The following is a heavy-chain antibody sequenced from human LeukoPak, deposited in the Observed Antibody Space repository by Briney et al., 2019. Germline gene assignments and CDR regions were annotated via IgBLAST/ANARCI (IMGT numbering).Heavy chain of an antibody. CDR2: INPNSGGT. D-gene: IGHD1-1*01. Sequence: ASVKVSCKASGYTFTGYYMHWVRQAPGQGLEWMGWINPNSGGTNYAQKFQGRVTMTRDTSISTAYMELSRLRSDDTAVYYCARGTRSGLLFDAFDIWGQGTMVTVSS. CDR3: ARGTRSGLLFDAFDI. J-gene: IGHJ3*02. V-gene: IGHV1-2*02. CDR1: GYTFTGYY.